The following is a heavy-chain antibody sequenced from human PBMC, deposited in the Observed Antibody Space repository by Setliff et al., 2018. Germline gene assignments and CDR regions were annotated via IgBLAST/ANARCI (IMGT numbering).Heavy chain of an antibody. D-gene: IGHD6-19*01. V-gene: IGHV4-38-2*01. CDR2: IYHSGKT. Sequence: PSETLSLTCAVSGYSISSGYFWGWIRQPPGKGLEWIGSIYHSGKTYYNPSLKSRVTLSVDTSKNQFSLKLSSVTAADTAVYYCARLLAGTGGFFYYGVDVWGQGTTVTFSS. CDR3: ARLLAGTGGFFYYGVDV. J-gene: IGHJ6*02. CDR1: GYSISSGYF.